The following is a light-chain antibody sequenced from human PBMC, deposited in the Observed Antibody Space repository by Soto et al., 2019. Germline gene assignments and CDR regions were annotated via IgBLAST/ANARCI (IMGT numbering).Light chain of an antibody. Sequence: QSVLTQPPSVSGAPGQRVTISCTGSSSNIGAGYDVHWYQQLPGTAPKLLIYGNSNQPSGVPDRFSGSKSGTSASLAITGLQAEDEADYYCQSYDSSPSGAVVFGGGAKLTVL. J-gene: IGLJ2*01. CDR1: SSNIGAGYD. CDR3: QSYDSSPSGAVV. CDR2: GNS. V-gene: IGLV1-40*01.